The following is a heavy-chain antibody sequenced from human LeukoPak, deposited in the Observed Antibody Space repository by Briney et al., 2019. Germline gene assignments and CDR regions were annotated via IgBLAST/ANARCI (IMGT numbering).Heavy chain of an antibody. Sequence: PGGSLRLSCAASGFTFSSYTMNWVRQAPGKGLEWVSSITGSSTYIFYADSVKGRFTVSRDNAKNSLYLQMNSLRAEDTAVYYCAREAGYCSSTSCEEDYYNYYMDVWGKGTTATVSS. D-gene: IGHD2-2*03. J-gene: IGHJ6*03. CDR1: GFTFSSYT. V-gene: IGHV3-21*01. CDR2: ITGSSTYI. CDR3: AREAGYCSSTSCEEDYYNYYMDV.